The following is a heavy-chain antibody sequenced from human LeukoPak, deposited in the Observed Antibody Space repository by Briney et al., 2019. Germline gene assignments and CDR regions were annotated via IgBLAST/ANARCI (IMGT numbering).Heavy chain of an antibody. D-gene: IGHD1-1*01. CDR3: ARDRLAPTGMYWFDP. V-gene: IGHV1-18*01. Sequence: GASVKVSCKASGYTFTSYGISWVRQAPGQGLEWMGWISAYNGNTNYAQKLQGRVTMTTDTSTSTAYMELRSLRSDDTAVYYCARDRLAPTGMYWFDPRGQGTLVTVSS. CDR2: ISAYNGNT. J-gene: IGHJ5*02. CDR1: GYTFTSYG.